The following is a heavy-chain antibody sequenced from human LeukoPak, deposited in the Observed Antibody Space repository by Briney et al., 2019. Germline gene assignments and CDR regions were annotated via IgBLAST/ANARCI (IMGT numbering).Heavy chain of an antibody. CDR2: INPSGGST. CDR3: ARVRDTRQIAVAGGFDY. J-gene: IGHJ4*02. CDR1: GYTFTSYY. Sequence: ASVKVSCKASGYTFTSYYMHWVRQAPGQGLEWMGIINPSGGSTSYAQKFQGRVTMTRDMSTSTVYMELSSLRSEDTAVYYCARVRDTRQIAVAGGFDYWGQGTLVTVSS. D-gene: IGHD6-19*01. V-gene: IGHV1-46*01.